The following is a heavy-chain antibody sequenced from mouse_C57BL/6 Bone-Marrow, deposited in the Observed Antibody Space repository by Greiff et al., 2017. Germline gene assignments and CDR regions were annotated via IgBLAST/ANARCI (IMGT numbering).Heavy chain of an antibody. CDR1: GFNIKDDY. CDR3: ASYDGNYFDF. Sequence: VQLQQSGAELVRPGASVKLSCTASGFNIKDDYINWVKQRPEQGLEWIGWIDPEIGDTEYDSKFQGKATITSDKSSNTAYLQLSSLTSEDTAVDYCASYDGNYFDFWGQGTPLTVAS. CDR2: IDPEIGDT. J-gene: IGHJ2*01. V-gene: IGHV14-4*01. D-gene: IGHD2-3*01.